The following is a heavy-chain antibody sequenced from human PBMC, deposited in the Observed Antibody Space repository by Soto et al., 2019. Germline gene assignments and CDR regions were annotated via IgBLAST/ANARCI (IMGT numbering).Heavy chain of an antibody. CDR1: GFSFSSYA. J-gene: IGHJ4*02. CDR3: AKGSQDVMTRYYFFDN. Sequence: PGGSLRLSCAASGFSFSSYAMTWVRQAPGKGLEWVSGISGSAASTYYADSVKGRFTISRDNFKNTLHLQMNSLGGEDTALYYCAKGSQDVMTRYYFFDNWGQGTLVTVSS. D-gene: IGHD3-9*01. V-gene: IGHV3-23*01. CDR2: ISGSAAST.